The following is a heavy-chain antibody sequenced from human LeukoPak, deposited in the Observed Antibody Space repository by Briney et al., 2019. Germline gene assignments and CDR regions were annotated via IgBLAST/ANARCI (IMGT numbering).Heavy chain of an antibody. D-gene: IGHD5-24*01. Sequence: SQTLSLTCAISGDSVSTNSVAWNWIRQSPSRGLEWLGRTYYRSKWYNDYAGSVKSRITISPDTSKNQFSLQLKSVTPEDTAVYYCARELDGYNSKPLDYWGQGTLVTVSS. CDR3: ARELDGYNSKPLDY. CDR1: GDSVSTNSVA. V-gene: IGHV6-1*01. J-gene: IGHJ4*02. CDR2: TYYRSKWYN.